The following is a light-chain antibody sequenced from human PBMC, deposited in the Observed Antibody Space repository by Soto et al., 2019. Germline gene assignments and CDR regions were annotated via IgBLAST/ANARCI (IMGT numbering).Light chain of an antibody. CDR1: SSNIGGNS. J-gene: IGLJ1*01. CDR3: GSWDSRLSAYV. V-gene: IGLV1-51*01. Sequence: QSVLTQPPSVSAAPGQKVTISCSGSSSNIGGNSVSWYQQLPGTAPKLLIYDDNTRPSGIPDRFSGSKSGTSATLGITGFQTGDEADYYCGSWDSRLSAYVLGTGTKVTVL. CDR2: DDN.